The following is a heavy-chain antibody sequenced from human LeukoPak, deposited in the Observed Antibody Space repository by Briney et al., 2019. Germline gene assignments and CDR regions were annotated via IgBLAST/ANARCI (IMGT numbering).Heavy chain of an antibody. D-gene: IGHD2-21*01. Sequence: ASVKVSCKASGGTFSSYAMSWVRQAPGQGLEWMGGIIPIFGTANYAQKFQGRVTITADESTSTAYMELSSLRSEDTAVYYCARRSLFEGGYYFDYWGQGTLVTASS. CDR2: IIPIFGTA. CDR3: ARRSLFEGGYYFDY. CDR1: GGTFSSYA. V-gene: IGHV1-69*01. J-gene: IGHJ4*02.